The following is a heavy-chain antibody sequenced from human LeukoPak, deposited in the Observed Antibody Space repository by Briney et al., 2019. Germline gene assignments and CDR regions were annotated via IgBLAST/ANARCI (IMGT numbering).Heavy chain of an antibody. CDR3: AKRAVPGNAFFDN. CDR1: GFTFSSYA. J-gene: IGHJ4*02. V-gene: IGHV3-23*01. Sequence: PGGSLRLSCAASGFTFSSYAMSWVRQAPGKGLEWVSSISGSGGSTYYADSVKGRFTISRDNSKNTLFLQMNSLRAEDTAMYYCAKRAVPGNAFFDNWGQGNLVTVPS. CDR2: ISGSGGST. D-gene: IGHD6-19*01.